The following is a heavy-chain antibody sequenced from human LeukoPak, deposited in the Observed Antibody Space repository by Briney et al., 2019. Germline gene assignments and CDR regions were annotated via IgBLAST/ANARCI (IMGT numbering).Heavy chain of an antibody. CDR2: INHSETT. CDR3: ARGKLGSSGWRAAYMDV. Sequence: SETLSLTCAVYGGSFSGYYWSWIRQPPGKGLEWIGEINHSETTNYNPSLKSRVTISVDTSKNQLPLKLSSVTAADTAAYYCARGKLGSSGWRAAYMDVWGKGTTVTVSS. J-gene: IGHJ6*03. V-gene: IGHV4-34*01. CDR1: GGSFSGYY. D-gene: IGHD6-19*01.